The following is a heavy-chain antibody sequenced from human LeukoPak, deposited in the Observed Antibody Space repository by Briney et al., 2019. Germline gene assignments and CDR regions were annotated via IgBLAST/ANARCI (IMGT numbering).Heavy chain of an antibody. V-gene: IGHV3-21*01. D-gene: IGHD4-23*01. Sequence: GGSLRLSCAASGFTFSSYAMNWVRQAPGKGLEWVSSIGSSSSYIYYADSVKGRFSVSRDNAKNSLYLQMNSLRAEDTAVYYCARGATVRTPPLDYWGQGTLVTVSS. CDR2: IGSSSSYI. CDR1: GFTFSSYA. J-gene: IGHJ4*02. CDR3: ARGATVRTPPLDY.